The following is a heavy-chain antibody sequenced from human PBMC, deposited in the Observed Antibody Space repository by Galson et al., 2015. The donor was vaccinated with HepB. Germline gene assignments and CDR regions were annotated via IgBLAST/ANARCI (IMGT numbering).Heavy chain of an antibody. J-gene: IGHJ5*01. CDR2: IYSGGST. CDR3: ARGSGSYYWFDY. V-gene: IGHV3-53*01. Sequence: SLRLSCAASGFSVSSNYMTWVRQAPGKGLEWVSVIYSGGSTFYADSVKGRFTISRDNPVNTLYLQMNTLRAEDTAVYYCARGSGSYYWFDYWGQGTLVTVSS. D-gene: IGHD1-26*01. CDR1: GFSVSSNY.